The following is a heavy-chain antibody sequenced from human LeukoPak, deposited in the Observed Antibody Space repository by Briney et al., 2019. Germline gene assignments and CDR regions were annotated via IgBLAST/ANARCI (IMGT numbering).Heavy chain of an antibody. Sequence: PSETLSLTCTVSGGPISGYYWSWIRQPPGKELEWIGYIYYIGSTNYNPSLKSRVTISLDTSKNQFSLKLTSVTAADTAVYYCAREVVGYYNYMDVWGKGTTVTVSS. CDR3: AREVVGYYNYMDV. CDR1: GGPISGYY. J-gene: IGHJ6*03. CDR2: IYYIGST. V-gene: IGHV4-59*01. D-gene: IGHD1-26*01.